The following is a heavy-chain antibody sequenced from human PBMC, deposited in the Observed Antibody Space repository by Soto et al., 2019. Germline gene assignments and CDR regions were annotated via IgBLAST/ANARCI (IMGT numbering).Heavy chain of an antibody. Sequence: GESLKISCKGSGYSFTSYWIGWVRQMPGKGLEWMGIIYPGDSDTRYSPSFQGQVTISADKSISTAYLQWSSLKASYTAMDYCARQSASSGWDSTAFEIRGQRAVLTFSS. CDR2: IYPGDSDT. CDR1: GYSFTSYW. D-gene: IGHD6-19*01. J-gene: IGHJ3*02. CDR3: ARQSASSGWDSTAFEI. V-gene: IGHV5-51*01.